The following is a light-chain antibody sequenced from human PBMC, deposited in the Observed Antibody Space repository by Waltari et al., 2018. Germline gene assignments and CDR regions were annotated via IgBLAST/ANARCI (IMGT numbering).Light chain of an antibody. Sequence: QSVLTQPPSASGTPGQRVTISCSGRASNIGGNLVNWYQQLPGKAPKPLIYRSDQRPSGVPDRFSGSKTGTSASLAISGLQSDDEADYFCASWDDSLNGHWVFGGGTKVTVL. CDR2: RSD. V-gene: IGLV1-44*01. CDR3: ASWDDSLNGHWV. J-gene: IGLJ3*02. CDR1: ASNIGGNL.